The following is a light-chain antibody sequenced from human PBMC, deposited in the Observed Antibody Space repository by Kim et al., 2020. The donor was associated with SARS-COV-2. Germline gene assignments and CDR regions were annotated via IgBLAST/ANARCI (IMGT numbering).Light chain of an antibody. CDR1: QNINSW. J-gene: IGKJ2*03. V-gene: IGKV1-5*03. CDR3: QQYHTWVFS. Sequence: SESVGDTVTITCRATQNINSWLAWYQQKPGKAPKLLIYKASYLQSGVPSRFSGSESETEFTLTISSVQPDDFGTYYCQQYHTWVFSFGQGTKLEI. CDR2: KAS.